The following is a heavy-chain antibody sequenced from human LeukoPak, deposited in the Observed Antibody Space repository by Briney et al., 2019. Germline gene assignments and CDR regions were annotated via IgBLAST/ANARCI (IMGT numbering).Heavy chain of an antibody. J-gene: IGHJ4*02. D-gene: IGHD3-9*01. CDR2: ISSSGSTI. CDR1: GFTFSDYY. V-gene: IGHV3-11*04. Sequence: GGSLRLSCAASGFTFSDYYMSWIRQAPGKGLEWVSYISSSGSTIYYADSVKGRFTISRDNAKNSLYLQMNSLRAEDTAVYYCARQYDILTGYYGLEVYYFDYWGQGTLVTVSS. CDR3: ARQYDILTGYYGLEVYYFDY.